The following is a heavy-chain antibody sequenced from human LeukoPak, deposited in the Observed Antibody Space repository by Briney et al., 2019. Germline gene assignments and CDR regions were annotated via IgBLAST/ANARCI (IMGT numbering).Heavy chain of an antibody. J-gene: IGHJ4*02. CDR2: IKSKTDGGTT. CDR3: TPDPLAGAIDS. Sequence: PRGSLRLSCAASGFTFSNAWMSWVRQAPGKGLEWVGRIKSKTDGGTTDYAAPGKGRFTISRDDSKNTLYLQMNSLKTEDTSVYYCTPDPLAGAIDSWGLGTLVAVSS. V-gene: IGHV3-15*01. D-gene: IGHD1-26*01. CDR1: GFTFSNAW.